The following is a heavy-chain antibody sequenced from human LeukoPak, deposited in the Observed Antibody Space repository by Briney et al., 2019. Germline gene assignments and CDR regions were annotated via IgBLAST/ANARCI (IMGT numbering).Heavy chain of an antibody. CDR2: IKQDGSEK. D-gene: IGHD3-9*01. CDR1: GFTFSSNW. J-gene: IGHJ4*02. CDR3: VRSIDY. V-gene: IGHV3-7*01. Sequence: TGGSLRLSCAASGFTFSSNWMNWVRQTTEKGLEWVANIKQDGSEKYYVDSVKGRFTISRDNTKNSLYLQMNSLRAEDTAVYYCVRSIDYWGQGTLVTVSS.